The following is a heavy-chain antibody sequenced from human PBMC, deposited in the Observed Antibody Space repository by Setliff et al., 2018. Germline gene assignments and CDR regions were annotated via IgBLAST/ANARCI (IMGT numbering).Heavy chain of an antibody. CDR2: NNHSGSA. CDR3: ARGRNVAARLLDT. J-gene: IGHJ4*02. V-gene: IGHV4-34*01. D-gene: IGHD6-6*01. Sequence: SETLSLTCAAHGGTFSYYYWTWIRQPPGKGLEWIGENNHSGSAKYRPSLGSRVTISVDTSNNQVSLTLTSVTAADTAVYYCARGRNVAARLLDTWGQGTLVTVSS. CDR1: GGTFSYYY.